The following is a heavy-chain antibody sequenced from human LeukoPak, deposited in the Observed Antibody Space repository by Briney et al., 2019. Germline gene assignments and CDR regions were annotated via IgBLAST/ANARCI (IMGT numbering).Heavy chain of an antibody. CDR1: GFTFSDYY. J-gene: IGHJ2*01. CDR2: FSSSSNYI. CDR3: ARPRIAWSSHLYFEV. V-gene: IGHV3-11*03. Sequence: GGSLRLSCAASGFTFSDYYMSWIRQAPGKGLEWVSYFSSSSNYIKDADYVKGRFTISRDNAKNSLFLLMNSLRFEDTTVYYCARPRIAWSSHLYFEVWGRGTLVTVSS. D-gene: IGHD3-9*01.